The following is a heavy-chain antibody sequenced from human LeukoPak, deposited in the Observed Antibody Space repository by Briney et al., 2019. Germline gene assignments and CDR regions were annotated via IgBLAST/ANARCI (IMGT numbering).Heavy chain of an antibody. CDR2: IYYSGST. Sequence: SESLSLTCTVSGGSISSYYWSWVRQPPGKGLEWIGYIYYSGSTNYNPSLKSRVTISVDTSKNQFSLKLSSVTAADTAVYYCARSRITMVRGVIDYYFDYWGQGTLVTVSS. CDR3: ARSRITMVRGVIDYYFDY. CDR1: GGSISSYY. V-gene: IGHV4-59*01. J-gene: IGHJ4*02. D-gene: IGHD3-10*01.